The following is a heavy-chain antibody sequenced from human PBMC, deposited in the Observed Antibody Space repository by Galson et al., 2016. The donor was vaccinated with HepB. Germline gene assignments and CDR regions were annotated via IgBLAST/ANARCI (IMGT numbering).Heavy chain of an antibody. CDR2: IYQSGST. Sequence: SETLSLTCTGSGYSISSNYYWGWVRQPPGKGLEWIGSIYQSGSTYYKPSLGSRVIISVDTSKNNISLKLSSVTAADTAVYFCVSQVLISVVRGVPPQYFDQWGQGTLVTVSS. D-gene: IGHD3-10*01. V-gene: IGHV4-38-2*02. J-gene: IGHJ4*02. CDR3: VSQVLISVVRGVPPQYFDQ. CDR1: GYSISSNYY.